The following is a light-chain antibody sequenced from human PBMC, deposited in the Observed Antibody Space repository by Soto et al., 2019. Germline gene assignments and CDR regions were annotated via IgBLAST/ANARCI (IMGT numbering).Light chain of an antibody. Sequence: QSVVTQPPSVSGAPGQRVTISCTGTSSNIGAGYDVHWYQHLPGTAPKLLIYGNTIRPSGVPDRFSGSKSGNTASLTVSGLQAEDEADYYCSSNAGSNNFVFGTGTKVTVL. CDR3: SSNAGSNNFV. CDR2: GNT. J-gene: IGLJ1*01. CDR1: SSNIGAGYD. V-gene: IGLV1-40*01.